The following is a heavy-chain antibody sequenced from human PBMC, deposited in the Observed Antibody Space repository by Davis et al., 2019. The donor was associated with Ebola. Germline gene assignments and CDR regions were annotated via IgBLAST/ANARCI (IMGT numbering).Heavy chain of an antibody. D-gene: IGHD6-6*01. Sequence: GESLKISCAASGFVFTDYGMSWVRQAPGKGLEWVSSVSGSGGGRAYYTDSVKGRFTISRDRSRSTVFLQMNGLRADDTAVYYCARNLASNSYYYFDFWGQGTRVAVSS. CDR3: ARNLASNSYYYFDF. J-gene: IGHJ4*02. CDR1: GFVFTDYG. V-gene: IGHV3-23*01. CDR2: VSGSGGGRA.